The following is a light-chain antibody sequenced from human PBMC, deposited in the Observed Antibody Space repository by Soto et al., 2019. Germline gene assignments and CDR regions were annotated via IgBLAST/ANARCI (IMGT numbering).Light chain of an antibody. J-gene: IGKJ2*02. V-gene: IGKV1D-16*01. CDR2: ATS. Sequence: DIQMTQSPSSLSASVGDRITITCRASQDISGWLAWYQQKPKKAPKSLIYATSTLQSVVPSRFSGSRSGTDFTLTITSLQPEDFATYYCQQYSSYPCTFGQGTKVDIK. CDR3: QQYSSYPCT. CDR1: QDISGW.